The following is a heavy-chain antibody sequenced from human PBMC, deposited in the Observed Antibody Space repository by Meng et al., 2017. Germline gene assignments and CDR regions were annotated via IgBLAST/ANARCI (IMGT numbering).Heavy chain of an antibody. CDR3: ARGSYSFDS. J-gene: IGHJ4*02. D-gene: IGHD1-26*01. V-gene: IGHV6-1*01. CDR1: GVSVSSNSAA. Sequence: QLQHSGPGLVKPSPPSSLSFAIPGVSVSSNSAAWNWIRQSPSRGLEWLGRAYYRSKWYHDYAESVKSRISIDPDTSKNQFSLQLRSVTPEDSAVYYCARGSYSFDSWGQRTLVTVSS. CDR2: AYYRSKWYH.